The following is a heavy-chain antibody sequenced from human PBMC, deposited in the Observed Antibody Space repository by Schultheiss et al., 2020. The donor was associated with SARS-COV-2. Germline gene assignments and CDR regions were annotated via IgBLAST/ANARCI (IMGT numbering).Heavy chain of an antibody. CDR2: IWYDGSNK. V-gene: IGHV3-33*01. CDR3: ARDRGAAGDYYYYYGMDV. J-gene: IGHJ6*02. CDR1: GFTFSSYG. D-gene: IGHD6-13*01. Sequence: GGSLRLSCAASGFTFSSYGMHWVRQAPGKGLEWVAVIWYDGSNKYYADSVKGRFTISRDNSKNTLYLQMNSLRAEDTAVYYCARDRGAAGDYYYYYGMDVWGQGTTVTVSS.